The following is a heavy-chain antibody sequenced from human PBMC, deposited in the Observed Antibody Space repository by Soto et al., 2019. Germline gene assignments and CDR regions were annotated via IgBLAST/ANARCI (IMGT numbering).Heavy chain of an antibody. CDR1: GYTFTSYY. CDR2: INPSGGST. D-gene: IGHD2-15*01. CDR3: ARDAGREDIVVVVADYGMDV. Sequence: ASVKVSCKASGYTFTSYYMHWVRQAPGQGLEWMGIINPSGGSTSYAQKFQGRVTMTRDTSSSTVYMELSSLRSEDTAVYYCARDAGREDIVVVVADYGMDVWGQGTTVTVSS. J-gene: IGHJ6*02. V-gene: IGHV1-46*01.